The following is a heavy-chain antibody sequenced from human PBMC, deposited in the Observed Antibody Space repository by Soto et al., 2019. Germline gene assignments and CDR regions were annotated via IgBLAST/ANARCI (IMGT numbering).Heavy chain of an antibody. CDR1: GFTFSDYY. Sequence: QVQLVESWGGLVKPGGSLRLSCVASGFTFSDYYMSWIRQAPGKGLEWVSYISNSGHAIYYADSVKGRFTVSRDNSNNSMALQMDSLRADDPAIDYCARDARYASSSYGFDVWGQGTTVSVSS. CDR3: ARDARYASSSYGFDV. CDR2: ISNSGHAI. J-gene: IGHJ6*02. V-gene: IGHV3-11*01. D-gene: IGHD6-13*01.